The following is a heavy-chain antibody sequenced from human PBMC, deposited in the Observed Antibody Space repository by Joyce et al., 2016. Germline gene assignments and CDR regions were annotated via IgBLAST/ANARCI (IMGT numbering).Heavy chain of an antibody. D-gene: IGHD3-10*01. Sequence: QLQLQESGSGLVKPSQTLSLTCTVSGASVSSGGYSWCWIRQPPGKGLEWIGYIYHNESTYYNPSFKSRVTISVDRSKIQFSLKLASVTAADTAVYYCASGFNFKGRSFFDYWGQGALVTVSS. V-gene: IGHV4-30-2*01. CDR2: IYHNEST. J-gene: IGHJ4*02. CDR1: GASVSSGGYS. CDR3: ASGFNFKGRSFFDY.